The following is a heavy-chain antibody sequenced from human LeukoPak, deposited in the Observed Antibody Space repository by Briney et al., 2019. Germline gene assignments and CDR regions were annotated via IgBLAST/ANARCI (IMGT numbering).Heavy chain of an antibody. CDR1: GYTSTSYY. V-gene: IGHV1-46*01. CDR3: ARDRGYCSGGSCYWPHY. CDR2: INPSGGST. J-gene: IGHJ4*02. D-gene: IGHD2-15*01. Sequence: ASVKVSCKASGYTSTSYYMHWVRQAPGQGLEWMGIINPSGGSTSYAQKFQGRVTMTRDTSTSTVYMELSSLRSEDTAVYYCARDRGYCSGGSCYWPHYWGQGTLVTVSS.